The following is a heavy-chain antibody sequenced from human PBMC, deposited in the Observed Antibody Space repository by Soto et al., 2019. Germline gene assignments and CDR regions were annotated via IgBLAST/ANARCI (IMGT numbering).Heavy chain of an antibody. J-gene: IGHJ4*02. Sequence: QVQLVESGGGVVQPGRSLRLSCAASGFSFSSYGMQWVRQAPGKGLEWVAVISYDGSNKYYADSVKDRFTISRDNSKKTLKLQMNSLRAEDTAVDYCVAGQYFFDYCGQGTLVTVSS. CDR3: VAGQYFFDY. CDR2: ISYDGSNK. D-gene: IGHD6-19*01. CDR1: GFSFSSYG. V-gene: IGHV3-30*03.